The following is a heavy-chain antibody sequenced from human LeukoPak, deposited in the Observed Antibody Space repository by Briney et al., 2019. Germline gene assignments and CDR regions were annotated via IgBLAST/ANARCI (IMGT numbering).Heavy chain of an antibody. CDR1: GASISSSIYY. Sequence: SETLSLTCTVSGASISSSIYYWAWIRQPPGKGLEWIGTFYYSGNTYYNRSLKSRLTISVDTSKNQFSLKVNSLTVADTAVYYCAREARGVMMGWGQGILVIVSS. CDR2: FYYSGNT. CDR3: AREARGVMMG. J-gene: IGHJ4*02. V-gene: IGHV4-39*07. D-gene: IGHD3-10*01.